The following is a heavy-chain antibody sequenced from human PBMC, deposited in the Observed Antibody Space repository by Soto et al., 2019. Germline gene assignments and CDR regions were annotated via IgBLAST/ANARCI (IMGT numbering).Heavy chain of an antibody. D-gene: IGHD3-22*01. CDR1: GGSISSGFYY. V-gene: IGHV4-31*03. CDR2: IYYSGST. CDR3: ARTASSGPFDI. J-gene: IGHJ3*02. Sequence: TLSLTGTVSGGSISSGFYYWSWIRQHPRKGLEWIGYIYYSGSTYYNPSLKSRLIISLDTSENQFSLKLNSVTAADTAVYYCARTASSGPFDIWGQGTMVTVSS.